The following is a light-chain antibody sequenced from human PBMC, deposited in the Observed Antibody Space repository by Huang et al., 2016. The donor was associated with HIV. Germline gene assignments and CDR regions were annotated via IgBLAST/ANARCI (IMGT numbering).Light chain of an antibody. J-gene: IGKJ4*01. CDR3: QQHHSWLT. V-gene: IGKV3-11*01. CDR2: DAS. Sequence: IVLTQSPATLSWYLGERVTLSCRASQSISNHLAWYQQRPGQAPRLLIYDASNRVAGVPARFSGSGSGTHFTLTISSLEPEDFALYYCQQHHSWLTFGGGTKLEVK. CDR1: QSISNH.